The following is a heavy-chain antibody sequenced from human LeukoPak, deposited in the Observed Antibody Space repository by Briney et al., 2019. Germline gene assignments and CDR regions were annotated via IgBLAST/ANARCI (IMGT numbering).Heavy chain of an antibody. J-gene: IGHJ4*02. Sequence: ASVKVSCKASGYTFTSYGISWVRQAPGQGLEWMGWIRAYNGNTNYAQKLQGRVTMTTDTSTSTAYMELRSLRSDDTAVYYCARDPYYDSSGYTYFDYWGQGTLVTVSS. D-gene: IGHD3-22*01. CDR3: ARDPYYDSSGYTYFDY. CDR1: GYTFTSYG. CDR2: IRAYNGNT. V-gene: IGHV1-18*01.